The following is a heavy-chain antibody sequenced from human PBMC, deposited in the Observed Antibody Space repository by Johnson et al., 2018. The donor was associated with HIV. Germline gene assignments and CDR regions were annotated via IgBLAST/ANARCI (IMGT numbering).Heavy chain of an antibody. CDR1: GFTFRSYA. D-gene: IGHD6-6*01. J-gene: IGHJ3*02. Sequence: VQLVESGGGVVQPGRSLRLSCAASGFTFRSYAMHWVRQAPGKGLEWVAVISYDGSNKYYAYSVKGRFTISRDNFKNTLYLQMNSLRAEDTAVYYCARDRGAGSSGAFDIWGQGTMVTVSS. CDR2: ISYDGSNK. V-gene: IGHV3-30-3*01. CDR3: ARDRGAGSSGAFDI.